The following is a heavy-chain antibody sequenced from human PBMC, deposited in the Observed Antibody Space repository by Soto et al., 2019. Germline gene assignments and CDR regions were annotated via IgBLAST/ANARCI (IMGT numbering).Heavy chain of an antibody. J-gene: IGHJ6*02. V-gene: IGHV1-8*01. CDR3: ASSTYYYGSGALSWTYYYYGMDV. D-gene: IGHD3-10*01. Sequence: ASVKVSCKASGYTFTSYDINWVRQATGQGLEWMGWMNPNSGNTGYAQKFQGRVTMTRNTSISTAYMELSSLRSEDTAVYYCASSTYYYGSGALSWTYYYYGMDVWGQGTTVTVSS. CDR1: GYTFTSYD. CDR2: MNPNSGNT.